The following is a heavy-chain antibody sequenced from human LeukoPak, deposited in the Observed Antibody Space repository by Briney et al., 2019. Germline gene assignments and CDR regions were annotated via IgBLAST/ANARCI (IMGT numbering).Heavy chain of an antibody. CDR3: ARDWHDYGGNSFDY. CDR2: IYTSGST. J-gene: IGHJ4*02. V-gene: IGHV4-4*07. Sequence: SETLSLTCTVSGGSISSYYWSWIRQPAGKGLEWIGRIYTSGSTNYNPSLKSRVTMSVDTSKNQFSLKLSSVTAADTAVYYCARDWHDYGGNSFDYWGQGTLVTVCS. CDR1: GGSISSYY. D-gene: IGHD4-23*01.